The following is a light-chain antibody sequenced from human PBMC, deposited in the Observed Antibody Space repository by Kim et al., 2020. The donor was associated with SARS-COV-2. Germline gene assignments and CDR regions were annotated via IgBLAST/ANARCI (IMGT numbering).Light chain of an antibody. CDR1: SGYSNYK. V-gene: IGLV9-49*01. CDR2: VGTGGIVG. CDR3: GADHGSGSNAFVV. Sequence: QLVLTQPPSASASLGASVTLTCTLSSGYSNYKVDWYQQRPGKGPRFVMRVGTGGIVGSKGDGIPDRFSVLGSGLNRYLTIKNIQEEDGSDYHCGADHGSGSNAFVVFGGGTQLTVL. J-gene: IGLJ2*01.